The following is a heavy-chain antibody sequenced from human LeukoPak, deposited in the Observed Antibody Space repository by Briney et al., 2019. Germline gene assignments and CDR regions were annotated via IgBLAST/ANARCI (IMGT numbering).Heavy chain of an antibody. Sequence: GGALRLSCAASGFTFRSYWMTWVRQAPGKGLEWVADINQDGSDKYYVDSVKGRFTISRDNAKNSLYLQMNRLRAEDTAVYYCTSIYCSGGSCSHFDSWGQGTLVTVSS. CDR1: GFTFRSYW. V-gene: IGHV3-7*01. J-gene: IGHJ4*02. D-gene: IGHD2-15*01. CDR2: INQDGSDK. CDR3: TSIYCSGGSCSHFDS.